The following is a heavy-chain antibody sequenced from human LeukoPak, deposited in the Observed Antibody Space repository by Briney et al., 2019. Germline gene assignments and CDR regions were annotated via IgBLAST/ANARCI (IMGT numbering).Heavy chain of an antibody. CDR2: IYYSGST. V-gene: IGHV4-59*07. J-gene: IGHJ6*03. CDR3: ARGRRRVVIIPVDYYYYMDV. D-gene: IGHD3-3*01. CDR1: GGSISSYY. Sequence: PSDTLSLTCTVSGGSISSYYWSWIRQPPGKGLEWIGYIYYSGSTNYNPSLKSRVTITVDTSKNQFSLKLSSVTAADTAVYYCARGRRRVVIIPVDYYYYMDVWGKGTTVTVSS.